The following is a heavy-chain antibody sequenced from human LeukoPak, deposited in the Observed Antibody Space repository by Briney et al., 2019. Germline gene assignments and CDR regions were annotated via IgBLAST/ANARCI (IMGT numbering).Heavy chain of an antibody. D-gene: IGHD5-18*01. J-gene: IGHJ4*02. CDR1: GFTFSDYY. CDR3: ARGGSSYGYFVASGAY. Sequence: GGSLRLSCTAAGFTFSDYYRSWIRQAPGKGLEWVSYISRSGSSIYYADSVKGRFTIARDNAKNLRYLQMNSLRAEDTAVYYSARGGSSYGYFVASGAYWGQGTLVTVSS. CDR2: ISRSGSSI. V-gene: IGHV3-11*01.